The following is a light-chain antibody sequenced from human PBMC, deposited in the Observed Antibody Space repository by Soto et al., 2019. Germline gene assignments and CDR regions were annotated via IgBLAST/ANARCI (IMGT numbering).Light chain of an antibody. CDR1: RDINTS. J-gene: IGKJ4*01. V-gene: IGKV1-12*01. Sequence: DIQMTQSPSSVSASVGDRVTITCRASRDINTSLAWYQQRPGKGPELLIYDASTLQSGVPSRISGSGSGTEFTLTISRLQPEDFATFYCQQINSFPPTFGGGTKVAI. CDR2: DAS. CDR3: QQINSFPPT.